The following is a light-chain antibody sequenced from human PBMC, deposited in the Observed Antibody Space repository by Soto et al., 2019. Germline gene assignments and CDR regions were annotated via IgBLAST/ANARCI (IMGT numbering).Light chain of an antibody. J-gene: IGKJ3*01. V-gene: IGKV3-20*01. CDR3: QQYGSSRGPFT. CDR1: QSVSSNH. Sequence: EIVLTQSPGTLSLSPGERATLSCRASQSVSSNHLAWYQQIPGRTPRLLIYDASSRAPGIPDRFSGSGSGTDFTLTITRLEPEDFAVYYCQQYGSSRGPFTLGPGTKVAIK. CDR2: DAS.